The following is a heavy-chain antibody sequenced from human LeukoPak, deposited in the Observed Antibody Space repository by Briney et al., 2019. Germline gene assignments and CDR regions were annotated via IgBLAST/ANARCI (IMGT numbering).Heavy chain of an antibody. V-gene: IGHV3-15*01. Sequence: PGGSLRLSCAASGFTFSKVWMSWVRQAPGKGLEWVGRIKSKTDGGTIDYAAPVKGRFTISRDDSKDTLFLQMNSLKTEDTAVYYCAKEPHSSGWYWRWSDWGQGTLVTVSS. D-gene: IGHD6-19*01. CDR2: IKSKTDGGTI. CDR1: GFTFSKVW. J-gene: IGHJ4*02. CDR3: AKEPHSSGWYWRWSD.